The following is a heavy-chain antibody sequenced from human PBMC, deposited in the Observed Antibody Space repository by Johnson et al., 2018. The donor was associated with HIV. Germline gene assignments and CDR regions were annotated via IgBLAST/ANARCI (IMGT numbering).Heavy chain of an antibody. CDR1: GFTFSSYA. Sequence: QVQLVESGGGVVRPGGSLRLSCAASGFTFSSYAMHWVRRAPGKGLEWVAVISYDGSNKYYADSVKGRFTISRDNSKNTLYLQMNSLRAEDTAVYYCARGEDGVDAFDIWGQGTMVTVSS. V-gene: IGHV3-30-3*01. CDR3: ARGEDGVDAFDI. D-gene: IGHD4-17*01. CDR2: ISYDGSNK. J-gene: IGHJ3*02.